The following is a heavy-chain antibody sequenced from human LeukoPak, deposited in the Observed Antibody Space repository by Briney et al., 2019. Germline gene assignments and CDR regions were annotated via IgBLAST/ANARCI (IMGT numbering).Heavy chain of an antibody. J-gene: IGHJ6*03. CDR3: AKTYYDILTGYGGPYYMDV. Sequence: SGTLSLTCAVSGGSISSSNWWSWVRQPPGKGLEWIGYIYYSGSTNYNPSLKSRVTISVDTSKNQFSLKLSSVTAADTAVYYCAKTYYDILTGYGGPYYMDVWGKGTTVTVSS. D-gene: IGHD3-9*01. CDR1: GGSISSSNW. V-gene: IGHV4-4*02. CDR2: IYYSGST.